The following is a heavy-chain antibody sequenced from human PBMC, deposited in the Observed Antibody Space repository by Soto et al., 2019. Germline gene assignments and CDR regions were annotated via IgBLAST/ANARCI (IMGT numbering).Heavy chain of an antibody. CDR3: TRAAAPGSGY. Sequence: GGFLRLSCAASGFTFSNAWMNWVRQAPGKGLEWVGRIKSKTDGGTTDYAAPVKGRFIISRDDSKNTLYLQMDSLKTEDTAVYYCTRAAAPGSGYWGQGTLVTVSS. CDR1: GFTFSNAW. V-gene: IGHV3-15*07. D-gene: IGHD6-25*01. CDR2: IKSKTDGGTT. J-gene: IGHJ4*02.